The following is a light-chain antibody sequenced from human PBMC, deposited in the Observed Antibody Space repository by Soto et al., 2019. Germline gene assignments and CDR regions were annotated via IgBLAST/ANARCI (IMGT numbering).Light chain of an antibody. J-gene: IGKJ1*01. CDR3: QQYGSSGT. Sequence: EIVMTQSPATLSVSPGVRATLSCRASQSISDTLAWYQQKPGQAPRLLIYGASTRATGIPARFSGSGSGTDFTLTISRLEPEDFAVYYCQQYGSSGTFGQGTKVDIK. CDR2: GAS. CDR1: QSISDT. V-gene: IGKV3-15*01.